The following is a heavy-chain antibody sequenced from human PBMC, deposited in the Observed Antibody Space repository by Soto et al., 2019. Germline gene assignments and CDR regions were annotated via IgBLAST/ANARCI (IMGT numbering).Heavy chain of an antibody. D-gene: IGHD1-26*01. Sequence: QVQLVESGGGVVQPGRSLRLSCAASGFTFYTSALHWVSQAPGKRLEWVTFISYDGNSKYYTDSVKGRFTISRDNSKNTLYLQMISLRTEDTAVYYCAMRVGATDYWGQGTLVIVSS. V-gene: IGHV3-30*03. CDR2: ISYDGNSK. CDR1: GFTFYTSA. J-gene: IGHJ4*02. CDR3: AMRVGATDY.